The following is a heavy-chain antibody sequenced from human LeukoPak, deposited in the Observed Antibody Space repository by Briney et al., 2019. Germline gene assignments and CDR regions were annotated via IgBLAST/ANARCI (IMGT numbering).Heavy chain of an antibody. D-gene: IGHD3-22*01. Sequence: SVKVSCKASGGTFSSYAISWVRQAPGQGLEWMGGIIPIFGTANYAQKFQGRVTITTDESTSTAYMELSSPRSEDTAVYYCASSFRGHYYSYYFDYWGQGTLVTVSS. J-gene: IGHJ4*02. V-gene: IGHV1-69*05. CDR2: IIPIFGTA. CDR3: ASSFRGHYYSYYFDY. CDR1: GGTFSSYA.